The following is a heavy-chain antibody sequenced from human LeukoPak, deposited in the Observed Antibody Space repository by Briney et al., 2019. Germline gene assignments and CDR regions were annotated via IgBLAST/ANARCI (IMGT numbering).Heavy chain of an antibody. CDR1: GFTFSSYA. V-gene: IGHV3-30*04. D-gene: IGHD2-15*01. J-gene: IGHJ4*02. Sequence: GGSLRLSCAASGFTFSSYAMHWVRQAPGKGLEWVAVISYDGSNKYYADSVKGRFTISRDNSKNTLYLQMNSLRAEDTAVYYCAREEGYGGAFDYWGQGTLVTVSS. CDR3: AREEGYGGAFDY. CDR2: ISYDGSNK.